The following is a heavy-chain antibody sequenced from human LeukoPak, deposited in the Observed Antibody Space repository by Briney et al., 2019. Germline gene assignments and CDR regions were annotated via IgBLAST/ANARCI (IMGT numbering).Heavy chain of an antibody. J-gene: IGHJ4*02. V-gene: IGHV3-33*01. CDR2: IWYDGSNK. CDR1: GFTFSSYG. D-gene: IGHD3-10*01. Sequence: GGSLRLSCAASGFTFSSYGMHWVRQAPGKGLEWVAVIWYDGSNKYYADSVKGRFTISRDNSKNTLYLQMNSLRAEDTAVYYCAREVTMARGGEVGRLDYWGQGTLVTVSS. CDR3: AREVTMARGGEVGRLDY.